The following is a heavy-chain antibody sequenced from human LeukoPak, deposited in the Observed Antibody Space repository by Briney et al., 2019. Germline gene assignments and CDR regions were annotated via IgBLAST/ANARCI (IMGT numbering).Heavy chain of an antibody. CDR3: ARSDYYGSGNYGRFDP. CDR1: GFTFSTYA. CDR2: ISFGSSTV. Sequence: GGSLRLSCAASGFTFSTYAMHWVRQAPGKGLEWISYISFGSSTVYYADSVKGRFTISRDNAKNSLYLQMNSLRAEDTAVYYCARSDYYGSGNYGRFDPWGQGTLVTVSS. V-gene: IGHV3-48*03. J-gene: IGHJ5*02. D-gene: IGHD3-10*01.